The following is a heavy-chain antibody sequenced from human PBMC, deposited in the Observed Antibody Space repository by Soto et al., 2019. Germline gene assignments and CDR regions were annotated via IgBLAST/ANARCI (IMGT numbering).Heavy chain of an antibody. D-gene: IGHD3-3*01. CDR3: ARVYYDFWSGYYSNWFDP. J-gene: IGHJ5*02. CDR2: IYYSGST. V-gene: IGHV4-59*01. Sequence: WETLSLTCTVSGGSISSYYWSWIRQPPGKGLEWIGYIYYSGSTNYNPSLKSRVTISVDTSKNQFSLKLSSVTAADTAVYYCARVYYDFWSGYYSNWFDPWGQGTLVTVSS. CDR1: GGSISSYY.